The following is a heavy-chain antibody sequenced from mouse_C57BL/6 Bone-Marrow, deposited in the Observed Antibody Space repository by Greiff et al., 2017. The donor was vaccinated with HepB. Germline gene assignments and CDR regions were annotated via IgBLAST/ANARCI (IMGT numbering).Heavy chain of an antibody. CDR1: GYTFTDYY. D-gene: IGHD2-3*01. J-gene: IGHJ4*01. CDR3: ARRSYDGSYAMDY. Sequence: QVQLKESGAELVRPGASVKLSCKASGYTFTDYYIHWVKQRPGQGLEWIARIYPGSGNTYYNEKFKGKATLTAEKSSSTAYMQLSSLTSEDSAVYFCARRSYDGSYAMDYWGQGTSVTVSS. CDR2: IYPGSGNT. V-gene: IGHV1-76*01.